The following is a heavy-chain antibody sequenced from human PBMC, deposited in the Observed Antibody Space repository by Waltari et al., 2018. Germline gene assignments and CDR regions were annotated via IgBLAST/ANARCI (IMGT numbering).Heavy chain of an antibody. CDR1: ESTFSDHY. D-gene: IGHD1-26*01. V-gene: IGHV3-72*01. CDR3: ADVGITATDS. Sequence: EGQLVESGGGLVQTGGSLRLSCTASESTFSDHYMDCVSQAPGKGLEWIGQIKNKAVKYFTIYAASVKGRFTISRDESKNSLYLQMNDLKTEDTARYYCADVGITATDSWGPGTVVTVSS. CDR2: IKNKAVKYFT. J-gene: IGHJ4*02.